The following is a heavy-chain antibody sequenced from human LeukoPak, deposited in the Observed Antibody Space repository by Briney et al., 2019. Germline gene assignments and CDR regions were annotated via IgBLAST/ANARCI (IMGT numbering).Heavy chain of an antibody. V-gene: IGHV3-72*01. Sequence: GGSLRLSCAASGFTFSDHYVDWVRQAPGKGLEWVGRIRNKANSYTTQYAASVKGRFTISRDDSKNSLYLQMNSLKTEDTAVYYCARARTIWGDYEYYFDYWGQGTLVTVSS. CDR1: GFTFSDHY. D-gene: IGHD4-17*01. CDR3: ARARTIWGDYEYYFDY. J-gene: IGHJ4*02. CDR2: IRNKANSYTT.